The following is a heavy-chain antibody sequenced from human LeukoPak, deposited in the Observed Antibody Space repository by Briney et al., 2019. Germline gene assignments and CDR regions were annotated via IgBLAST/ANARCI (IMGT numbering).Heavy chain of an antibody. Sequence: SETLSLTCTVSGGSISSYYWSWIRQPPGKGLEWIGYIYYSGSTNYNPSLKSRVTISVDTSKNQFSLKLSSVTAADTAVYYCARGYCTNGVCYPGTTDAFDIWGQGTMVTVSS. D-gene: IGHD2-8*01. V-gene: IGHV4-59*01. J-gene: IGHJ3*02. CDR1: GGSISSYY. CDR3: ARGYCTNGVCYPGTTDAFDI. CDR2: IYYSGST.